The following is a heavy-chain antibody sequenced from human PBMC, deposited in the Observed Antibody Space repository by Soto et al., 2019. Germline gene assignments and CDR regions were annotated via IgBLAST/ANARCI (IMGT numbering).Heavy chain of an antibody. CDR2: IYYSGST. V-gene: IGHV4-30-4*07. CDR3: ARGSFWSGYLRSNWFDP. Sequence: LSLTCAVSGGSISSGGYSWSWIRQPPGKGLEWIGYIYYSGSTNYNPSLKSRVTISVDTSKNQFSLKLSSVTAADTAVYYCARGSFWSGYLRSNWFDPWGQGTLVTVSS. CDR1: GGSISSGGYS. J-gene: IGHJ5*02. D-gene: IGHD3-3*01.